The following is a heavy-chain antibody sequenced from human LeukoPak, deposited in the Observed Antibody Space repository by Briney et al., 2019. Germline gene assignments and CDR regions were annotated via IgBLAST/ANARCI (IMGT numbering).Heavy chain of an antibody. CDR2: IHYSGST. V-gene: IGHV4-59*01. J-gene: IGHJ3*02. Sequence: PSETLSLTCSVSGGSISSYYWSWIRQPPGKGLEWIGYIHYSGSTNYNPSLKSRVTISADTSNNQFSLKLISVTAADTAVYYCARRPYGDAGAFDIWGQGTMVTVSS. CDR3: ARRPYGDAGAFDI. CDR1: GGSISSYY. D-gene: IGHD4-17*01.